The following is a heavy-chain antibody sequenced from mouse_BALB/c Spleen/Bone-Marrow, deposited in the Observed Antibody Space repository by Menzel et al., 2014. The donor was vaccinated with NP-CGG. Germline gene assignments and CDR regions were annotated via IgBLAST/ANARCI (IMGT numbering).Heavy chain of an antibody. Sequence: QVQLKESGPELVRPGASVKMSCQASDHTFTSYWMHWVKLRPGQGLEWIGMIDPSNSETRLNQKFKDKATLNVDKSSNTAYMHLSSLTSEDSAVYYCARTFQPRRAMDYGGQGSSVTVSS. CDR3: ARTFQPRRAMDY. V-gene: IGHV1-74*01. D-gene: IGHD6-1*01. CDR1: DHTFTSYW. CDR2: IDPSNSET. J-gene: IGHJ4*01.